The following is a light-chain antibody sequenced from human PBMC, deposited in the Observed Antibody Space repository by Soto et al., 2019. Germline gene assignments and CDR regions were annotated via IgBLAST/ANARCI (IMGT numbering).Light chain of an antibody. Sequence: EIVLTQSPGTLSSSPGERATLSCRASQSVTSRFLGWYQQKPGQAPRVVIYAAARRATGIPDRFSGSGSGTDFTLTITRLEPEDFAVYYCQQYANSPLTFGGGTTVEIK. CDR2: AAA. V-gene: IGKV3-20*01. CDR3: QQYANSPLT. J-gene: IGKJ4*01. CDR1: QSVTSRF.